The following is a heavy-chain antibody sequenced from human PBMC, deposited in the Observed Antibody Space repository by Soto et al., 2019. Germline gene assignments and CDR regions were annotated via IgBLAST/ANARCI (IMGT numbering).Heavy chain of an antibody. CDR1: GFTFSSSA. D-gene: IGHD6-19*01. CDR3: ATRIGNIGWYWLDN. J-gene: IGHJ4*02. Sequence: SVKVSCKASGFTFSSSAVQWVRQARGQPLEWIGWIVLGNGNTNYAQKFQQRVTITRDMSTSTAYMEVRSLTSEDTAVYYCATRIGNIGWYWLDNWGQGTLVTVSS. V-gene: IGHV1-58*01. CDR2: IVLGNGNT.